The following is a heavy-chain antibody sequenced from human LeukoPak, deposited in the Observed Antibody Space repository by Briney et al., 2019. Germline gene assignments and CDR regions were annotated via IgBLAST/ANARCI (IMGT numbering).Heavy chain of an antibody. V-gene: IGHV3-21*01. CDR2: ISSSSYI. D-gene: IGHD3-3*01. J-gene: IGHJ4*02. CDR1: GFTFSSYS. Sequence: GGSLRLSCAASGFTFSSYSMNWVRQAPGKGLEWVSSISSSSYIYYADSVKGRFTISRDNAKNSLYLQMNSLRAEDTAVYYCARAFNKLNYDFWSGLDYWGQGTLVTVSS. CDR3: ARAFNKLNYDFWSGLDY.